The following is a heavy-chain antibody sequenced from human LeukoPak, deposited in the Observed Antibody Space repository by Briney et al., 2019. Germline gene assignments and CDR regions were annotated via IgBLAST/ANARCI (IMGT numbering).Heavy chain of an antibody. CDR1: GYTFTGYY. CDR3: ARESMAWGFGELFYYYYYMDV. D-gene: IGHD3-10*01. Sequence: VASVKVSCKASGYTFTGYYMHWVRQAPGQGLEWMGWINPNSGGTNYAQKFQGRVTMTRDTSISTAYMELSRLRSDDTAVYYCARESMAWGFGELFYYYYYMDVWGKGTTVTISS. V-gene: IGHV1-2*02. CDR2: INPNSGGT. J-gene: IGHJ6*03.